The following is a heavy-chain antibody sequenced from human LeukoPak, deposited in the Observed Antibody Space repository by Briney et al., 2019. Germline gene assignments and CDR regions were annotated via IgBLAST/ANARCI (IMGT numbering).Heavy chain of an antibody. CDR3: ARAGLQGNWFDP. J-gene: IGHJ5*02. CDR1: GGSISSHY. Sequence: PSETLSLTCTVSGGSISSHYWSWIRQPPGKGLEWIGYIYYSGSTNYNPSLKSRVTISVDTSKNQFSLKLSSVTAADTAVYYCARAGLQGNWFDPWGQGTLVTVSS. CDR2: IYYSGST. V-gene: IGHV4-59*11.